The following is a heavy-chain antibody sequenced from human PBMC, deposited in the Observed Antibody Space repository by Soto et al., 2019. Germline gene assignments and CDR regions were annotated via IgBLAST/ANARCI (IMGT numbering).Heavy chain of an antibody. Sequence: PSETLSLTCAVYGGSFSGYYWSWIRQPPGKGLEWIGEINHSGSTNYNPSLKSRVTISVDTSKNQFSLKLSSVTAADTAVYYCARGLRLTKIIAVAGNGGLSHWGQGTLVTVSS. V-gene: IGHV4-34*01. CDR2: INHSGST. CDR3: ARGLRLTKIIAVAGNGGLSH. CDR1: GGSFSGYY. D-gene: IGHD6-19*01. J-gene: IGHJ4*02.